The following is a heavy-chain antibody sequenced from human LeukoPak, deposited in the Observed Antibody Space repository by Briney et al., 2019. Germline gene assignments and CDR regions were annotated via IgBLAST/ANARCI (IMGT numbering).Heavy chain of an antibody. J-gene: IGHJ3*02. CDR1: GGSISSYY. D-gene: IGHD2-2*01. Sequence: SETLSLTCTVSGGSISSYYWSWIRQSPGKGLEWIGYIYYSGSTNYNPSLKSRVTISVDTSKNQFSLKLSSVTAADTAVYYCARGYCRGTSCNRYTFDMWGQGTMVAVSS. CDR2: IYYSGST. V-gene: IGHV4-59*01. CDR3: ARGYCRGTSCNRYTFDM.